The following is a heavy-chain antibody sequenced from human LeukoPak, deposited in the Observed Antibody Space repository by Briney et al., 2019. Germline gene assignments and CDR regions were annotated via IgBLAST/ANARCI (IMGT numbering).Heavy chain of an antibody. CDR1: GFTLSIYG. CDR3: ARAVTMTVGAVPGY. D-gene: IGHD3-22*01. J-gene: IGHJ4*02. V-gene: IGHV3-74*01. Sequence: PGGSLRLSCAASGFTLSIYGMHWVRQAPGKGLVWVSRINRDGNSTSYADSVKGRFTISRDNAKNTLYLQMNSLRAEDTAVYYCARAVTMTVGAVPGYWGQGTLVTVSS. CDR2: INRDGNST.